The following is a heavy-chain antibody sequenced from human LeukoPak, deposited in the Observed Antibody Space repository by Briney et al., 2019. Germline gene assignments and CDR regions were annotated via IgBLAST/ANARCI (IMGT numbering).Heavy chain of an antibody. D-gene: IGHD2-2*02. CDR2: IYYSGST. CDR1: GGSISNYY. J-gene: IGHJ3*02. V-gene: IGHV4-59*01. Sequence: SETLSLTCTVSGGSISNYYWTWIRQPPGKGLVWIGDIYYSGSTNYNPSLKRRGTISVDTSKNQFSLQVSSVTSADTAIYYCARGLYCSRSSCYKHAFDIWGQGTMVTVSS. CDR3: ARGLYCSRSSCYKHAFDI.